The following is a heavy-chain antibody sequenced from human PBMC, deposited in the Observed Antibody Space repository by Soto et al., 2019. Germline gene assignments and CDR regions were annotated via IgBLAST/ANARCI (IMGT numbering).Heavy chain of an antibody. Sequence: QVQLQESGPGLVKPSETLSLTCTVSGGSVSSGSYYWNWIRQPPGKGLEWIGYIYYSGSTNYNPSPKSRVTISVDTSKNQFSLKLSSVTAADTAVYYCARSNAYYDVWSGYFDYWGQGTLVTVSS. CDR2: IYYSGST. D-gene: IGHD3-3*01. CDR1: GGSVSSGSYY. CDR3: ARSNAYYDVWSGYFDY. V-gene: IGHV4-61*01. J-gene: IGHJ4*02.